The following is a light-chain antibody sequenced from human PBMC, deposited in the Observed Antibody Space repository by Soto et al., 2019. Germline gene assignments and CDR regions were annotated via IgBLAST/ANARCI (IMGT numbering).Light chain of an antibody. Sequence: EIVMTQSPATLSVSPGEKATLSCRASQTVSSYLAWYQQKPGQAPRLLLYSVSMRATGIPARFSGSGSGTDFTLTISSLQSEDLAVYYCQQHNAWPLTFGGGTKVDIK. CDR2: SVS. CDR1: QTVSSY. J-gene: IGKJ4*01. CDR3: QQHNAWPLT. V-gene: IGKV3-15*01.